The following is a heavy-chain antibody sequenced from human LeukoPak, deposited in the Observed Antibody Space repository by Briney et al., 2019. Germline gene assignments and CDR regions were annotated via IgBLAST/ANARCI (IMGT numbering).Heavy chain of an antibody. CDR2: IYYSGST. J-gene: IGHJ3*02. V-gene: IGHV4-61*01. Sequence: PSETLSLTCTVSGGSVSSGSYYWSWSRQPPGTGLEWIGYIYYSGSTNYNPSLKSRVTISVDTSKNQFSLKLSSVTAADTAVYYCARSEGDAFDIWGEETMVTVSS. CDR1: GGSVSSGSYY. CDR3: ARSEGDAFDI.